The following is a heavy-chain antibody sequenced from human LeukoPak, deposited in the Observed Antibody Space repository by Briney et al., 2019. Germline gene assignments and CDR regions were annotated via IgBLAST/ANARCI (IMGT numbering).Heavy chain of an antibody. CDR2: ISSSPTTT. CDR3: AKDLRDCTNGVCPGGY. CDR1: GFTFGRFD. J-gene: IGHJ4*02. Sequence: PGGSLRLSCAASGFTFGRFDMNWVRQAPGRGLEWVSYISSSPTTTYYADSVKGRFTISRDNSKNTLYLQMNSLRAKDTAVYYCAKDLRDCTNGVCPGGYWGQGTLVTVSS. D-gene: IGHD2-8*01. V-gene: IGHV3-48*01.